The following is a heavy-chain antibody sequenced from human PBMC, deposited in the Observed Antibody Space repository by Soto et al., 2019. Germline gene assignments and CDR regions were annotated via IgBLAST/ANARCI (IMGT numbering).Heavy chain of an antibody. CDR2: ISYTGST. J-gene: IGHJ4*02. CDR3: ARVAADAYWSGYDDY. D-gene: IGHD3-3*01. Sequence: QEQLQESGPRLVKPSETLSLTCSVSGGSISNYHWSWIRQPPGKGLEWIGYISYTGSTNYSPSLMSRVTMLLATSKKQFSLKLSAVTAADTAVYYCARVAADAYWSGYDDYWGQGTLVTVSS. V-gene: IGHV4-59*01. CDR1: GGSISNYH.